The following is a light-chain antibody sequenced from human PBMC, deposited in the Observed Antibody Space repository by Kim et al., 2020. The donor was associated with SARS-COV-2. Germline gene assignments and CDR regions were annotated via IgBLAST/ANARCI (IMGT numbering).Light chain of an antibody. Sequence: SSELTKDPAVSVALGQTVRITCQGDSLRNSYPSWYQQKPGQAPVLVFYGENDRPSGIPDRFSGSTSGDTASLTIAGAQAEDDGDYFCNSRDSSETHYVLGSGTKVTVL. CDR1: SLRNSY. CDR2: GEN. CDR3: NSRDSSETHYV. J-gene: IGLJ1*01. V-gene: IGLV3-19*01.